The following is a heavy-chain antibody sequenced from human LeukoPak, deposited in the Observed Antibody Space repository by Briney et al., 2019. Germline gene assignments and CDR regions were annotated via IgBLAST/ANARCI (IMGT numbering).Heavy chain of an antibody. CDR1: GFTFSSYW. CDR3: ARGGGLDV. CDR2: INHNGNVN. D-gene: IGHD3-16*01. J-gene: IGHJ6*02. Sequence: GGSQRLSCAASGFTFSSYWMNWARQAPGKGLEWVASINHNGNVNYYVDSVKGRFTISRDNAKNSLYLQMSNLRAEDTAVYFCARGGGLDVWGHGATVTVSS. V-gene: IGHV3-7*03.